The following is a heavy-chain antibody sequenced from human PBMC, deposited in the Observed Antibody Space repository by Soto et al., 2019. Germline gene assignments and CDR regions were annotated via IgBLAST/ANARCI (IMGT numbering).Heavy chain of an antibody. V-gene: IGHV3-7*03. CDR3: ASRGRAIVVVTAIPWAFDI. J-gene: IGHJ3*02. CDR2: IKQDGSEK. CDR1: GFTFSSYW. D-gene: IGHD2-21*02. Sequence: EVQLVESGGGLVQPGGSLRLSCAASGFTFSSYWMSWVRQAPGKGLEWVANIKQDGSEKYYVDSVKGRFPISKDNAKNSLYLQMNRLSAEDTDVYYCASRGRAIVVVTAIPWAFDIWGQGTMVTVSS.